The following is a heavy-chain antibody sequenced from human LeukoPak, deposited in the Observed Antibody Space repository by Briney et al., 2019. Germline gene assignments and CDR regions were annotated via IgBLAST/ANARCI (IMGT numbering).Heavy chain of an antibody. CDR2: MFHSGST. CDR3: ARETSQKGAHYMDV. Sequence: PSETLSLTCTVSGYSISSGHYWAWIRQSPEKGLEWIASMFHSGSTYYNPSLKSRVTISVDTSKKQFSLKLTSVTVADTAVYYCARETSQKGAHYMDVWGKGTTVTISS. J-gene: IGHJ6*03. CDR1: GYSISSGHY. D-gene: IGHD3-16*01. V-gene: IGHV4-38-2*02.